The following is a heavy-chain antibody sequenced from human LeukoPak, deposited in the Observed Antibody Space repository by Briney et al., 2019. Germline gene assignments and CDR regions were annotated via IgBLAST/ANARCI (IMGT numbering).Heavy chain of an antibody. D-gene: IGHD1-26*01. CDR1: GYTLTELS. V-gene: IGHV1-69*13. CDR2: IIPIFGTA. Sequence: SVKVSCKVSGYTLTELSMHWVRQAPGQGLEWMGGIIPIFGTANYAQKFQGRVTITADESTSTAYMELSSLRSEDTAVYYCARDLRAYRAYDAFDIWGQGTMVTVSS. CDR3: ARDLRAYRAYDAFDI. J-gene: IGHJ3*02.